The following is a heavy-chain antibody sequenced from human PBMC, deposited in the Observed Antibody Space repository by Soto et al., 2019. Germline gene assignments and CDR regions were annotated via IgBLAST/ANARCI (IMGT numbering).Heavy chain of an antibody. J-gene: IGHJ5*02. Sequence: EVQLLESGGGLVQPGGSLRLSCAASGFTFSSYAMSWVRQAPGKGLEWVSAISGSGGSTYYADSVKGRFTISRDNSKVTPNLQMNSLRAEDTAVYYCANARDDSSALTPFDPWGQGTLVTVSS. CDR2: ISGSGGST. V-gene: IGHV3-23*01. D-gene: IGHD3-22*01. CDR3: ANARDDSSALTPFDP. CDR1: GFTFSSYA.